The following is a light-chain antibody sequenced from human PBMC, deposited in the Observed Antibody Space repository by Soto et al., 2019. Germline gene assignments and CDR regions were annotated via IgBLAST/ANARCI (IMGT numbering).Light chain of an antibody. CDR3: QSYDSSLSGSYV. J-gene: IGLJ1*01. CDR1: SSNIGAGYD. Sequence: QSVLTQPPSVSGAPGQRVTISCTGRSSNIGAGYDVHWYQQLPGTAPKLLIYGNSNRPSRVPDRFSGSKSGTSASLAITGLQAEDEADYYCQSYDSSLSGSYVFGTGTKLTVL. CDR2: GNS. V-gene: IGLV1-40*01.